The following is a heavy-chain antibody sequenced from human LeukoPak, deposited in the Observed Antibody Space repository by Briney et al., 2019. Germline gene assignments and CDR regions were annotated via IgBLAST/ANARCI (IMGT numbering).Heavy chain of an antibody. CDR2: ISGSGGST. J-gene: IGHJ4*02. CDR1: GFTFSSYG. D-gene: IGHD3-10*01. Sequence: PGGSLRLSCAASGFTFSSYGMSWVRQAPGKGLEWVSAISGSGGSTYYADSVKGRFTISRDNSKNTLYLQMNSLRAEDTAVYYCAKELRAGYSGSGRGSFDYWGQGTLVTVSS. CDR3: AKELRAGYSGSGRGSFDY. V-gene: IGHV3-23*01.